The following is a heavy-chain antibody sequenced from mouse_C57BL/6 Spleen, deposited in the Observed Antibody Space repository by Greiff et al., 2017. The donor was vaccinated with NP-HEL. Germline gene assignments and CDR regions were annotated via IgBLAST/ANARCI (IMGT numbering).Heavy chain of an antibody. D-gene: IGHD1-1*01. CDR2: ISYSGST. CDR3: AGSGFTTVVATSCWYFDV. V-gene: IGHV3-8*01. Sequence: VQLQQSGPGLAKPSQTLSLTCSVTGYSITSDYWNWIRKFPGNKLEYMGYISYSGSTYYNPSHKSRISITRDTSKDQYYLQLNSVTTEDTATYYCAGSGFTTVVATSCWYFDVWGTGTTVTVSS. CDR1: GYSITSDY. J-gene: IGHJ1*03.